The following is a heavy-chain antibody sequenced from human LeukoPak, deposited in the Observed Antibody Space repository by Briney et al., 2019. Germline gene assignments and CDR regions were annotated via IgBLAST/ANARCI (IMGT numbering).Heavy chain of an antibody. CDR2: ISSSSRYI. Sequence: PGGSLRLSCAASGFTFSRYTMNWVRQAPGRGLEWVSSISSSSRYIYYADSVKGRFTISRDNAKNTLYLQMNSLRAEDTAVYYCARDRRRRMVRGVILSNWFDPWGQGTLVTVSS. CDR3: ARDRRRRMVRGVILSNWFDP. D-gene: IGHD3-10*01. J-gene: IGHJ5*02. CDR1: GFTFSRYT. V-gene: IGHV3-21*01.